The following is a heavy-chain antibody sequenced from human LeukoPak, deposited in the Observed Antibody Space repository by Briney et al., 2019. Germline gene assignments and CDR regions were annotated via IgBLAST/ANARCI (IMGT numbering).Heavy chain of an antibody. D-gene: IGHD1/OR15-1a*01. Sequence: GGSLRLSCAASGFTFSTYWMTWVRQAPGKGLEGVANIKQDGRGKYFVDSVKGRFTIPRDNANNSLYLQMNSLRAEDTAVYYCAKDYKDRRRTRQAYFDYWGQGTLVAVSS. CDR2: IKQDGRGK. CDR3: AKDYKDRRRTRQAYFDY. V-gene: IGHV3-7*03. CDR1: GFTFSTYW. J-gene: IGHJ4*02.